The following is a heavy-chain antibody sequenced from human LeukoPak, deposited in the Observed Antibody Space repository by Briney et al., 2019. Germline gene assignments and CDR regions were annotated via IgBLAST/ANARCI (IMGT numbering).Heavy chain of an antibody. CDR1: GYTFIGYY. CDR2: INPNSGGT. D-gene: IGHD3-10*01. V-gene: IGHV1-2*02. J-gene: IGHJ4*02. CDR3: ARAGGSMVRGVPNDY. Sequence: ASVKVSCKASGYTFIGYYMHWVRQAPGQGLEWMGWINPNSGGTNYAQKLQGRVTMTTDTSTSTAYMELRSLRSDDTAVYYCARAGGSMVRGVPNDYWGQGTLVTVSS.